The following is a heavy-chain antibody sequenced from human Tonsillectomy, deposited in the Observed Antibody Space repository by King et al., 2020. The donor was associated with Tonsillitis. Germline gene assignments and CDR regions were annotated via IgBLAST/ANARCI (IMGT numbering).Heavy chain of an antibody. CDR2: ISGSGGST. CDR1: GFTFSSYA. D-gene: IGHD5-12*01. CDR3: AKEVAVACTYFFYYGMDV. Sequence: VQLVESGGGLVQPGGSLRLSCAASGFTFSSYAMSWVRQAPGKGLEWVSVISGSGGSTYYADSVKGRFTISRDNSKITLYLQMNRLRAEDTAVYYCAKEVAVACTYFFYYGMDVWGQGTTVTVSS. J-gene: IGHJ6*02. V-gene: IGHV3-23*04.